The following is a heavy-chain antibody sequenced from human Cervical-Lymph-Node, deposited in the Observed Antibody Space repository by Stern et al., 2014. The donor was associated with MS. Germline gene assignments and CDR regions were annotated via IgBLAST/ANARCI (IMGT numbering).Heavy chain of an antibody. J-gene: IGHJ6*02. D-gene: IGHD3-22*01. CDR2: LYYRGTT. V-gene: IGHV4-31*03. CDR3: ARDHFTTSLDV. Sequence: QLQLQESGPGLVKPSPTLSLTCTVSGGSISSGNYYWTWIRQHPGKGLVWIGHLYYRGTTYYNPSLKNRDSTTVDTSHNLFFIRLSSVNAAATAVYYCARDHFTTSLDVWGHGTTVTVS. CDR1: GGSISSGNYY.